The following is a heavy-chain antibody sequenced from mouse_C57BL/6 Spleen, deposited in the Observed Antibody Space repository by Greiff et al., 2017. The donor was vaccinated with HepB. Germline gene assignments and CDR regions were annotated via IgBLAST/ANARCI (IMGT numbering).Heavy chain of an antibody. V-gene: IGHV14-4*01. D-gene: IGHD2-5*01. J-gene: IGHJ3*01. CDR2: IDPENGDT. Sequence: EVQLQQSGAELVRPGASVKLSCTASGFNIKDDYMHWVKQRPEQGLEWIGWIDPENGDTEYASKFQGKATITADTSSNTAYLQRSSLTSEDTAVYYCTTAYYSNYVWFAYWGQGTLVTVSA. CDR1: GFNIKDDY. CDR3: TTAYYSNYVWFAY.